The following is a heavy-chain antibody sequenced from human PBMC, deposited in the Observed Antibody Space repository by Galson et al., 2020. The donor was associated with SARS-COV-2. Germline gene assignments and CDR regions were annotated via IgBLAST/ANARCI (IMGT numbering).Heavy chain of an antibody. J-gene: IGHJ4*02. CDR3: ASFGIGSNWNTITY. CDR1: GVSITTYY. CDR2: IYDSGRSNHRT. V-gene: IGHV4-59*01. D-gene: IGHD1-1*01. Sequence: ASETLSLTCAVSGVSITTYYWNWIRQSPGRGLEWIGYIYDSGRSNHRTNYNPSLRSRVTMSIEPSNNQVSLKLNSVTAADTAFYYCASFGIGSNWNTITYWGQGSLVTVSS.